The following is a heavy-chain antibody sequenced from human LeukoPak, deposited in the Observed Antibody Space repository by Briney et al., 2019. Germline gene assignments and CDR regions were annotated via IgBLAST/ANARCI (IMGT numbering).Heavy chain of an antibody. CDR1: GYTFTGYY. CDR3: ARQARGLYESVDY. J-gene: IGHJ4*02. Sequence: RASVNVSCKASGYTFTGYYMHWVRQAPGQGLEWMGRINPNSGGTNYAQKFQGRVTMTRDTSISTAYMELSRLRSDDTAVYYCARQARGLYESVDYWGQGTLVTVSS. D-gene: IGHD3-22*01. V-gene: IGHV1-2*06. CDR2: INPNSGGT.